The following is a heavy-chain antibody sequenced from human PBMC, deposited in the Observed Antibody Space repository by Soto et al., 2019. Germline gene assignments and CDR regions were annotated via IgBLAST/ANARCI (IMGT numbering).Heavy chain of an antibody. J-gene: IGHJ4*02. CDR1: GYKFTTYW. V-gene: IGHV5-51*01. CDR3: ARYPMVRGVGYFDY. CDR2: IYPDDSDV. D-gene: IGHD3-10*01. Sequence: GESLKISCKASGYKFTTYWIVWVRQMPGKGLEGMGIIYPDDSDVRYRPSYQGQVTISVDKSKTTAYLEWRSLKASDSAMYYCARYPMVRGVGYFDYWGQGTLVTVSS.